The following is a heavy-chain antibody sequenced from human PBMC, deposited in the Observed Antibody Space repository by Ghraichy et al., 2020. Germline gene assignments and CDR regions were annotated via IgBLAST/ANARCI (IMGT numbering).Heavy chain of an antibody. CDR3: ARDRLKYYYDSSGWGYGMDV. J-gene: IGHJ6*01. CDR2: IYYSGST. D-gene: IGHD3-22*01. Sequence: WIGYIYYSGSTYYNPSLKSRVTISVDTSKNQFSLKLSSVTAADTAVYYCARDRLKYYYDSSGWGYGMDVWGQCTTVT. V-gene: IGHV4-30-4*01.